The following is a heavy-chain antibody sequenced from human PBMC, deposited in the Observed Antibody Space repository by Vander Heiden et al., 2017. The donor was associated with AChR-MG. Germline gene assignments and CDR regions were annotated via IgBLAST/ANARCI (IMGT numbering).Heavy chain of an antibody. CDR2: ISVDGNMN. V-gene: IGHV3-30-3*01. Sequence: QVQLVEPGGGVVRSGRSLRLGTTASGCTFTSYAMHWVRQAAGKGLEWVAVISVDGNMNDDAYSVKGRFTISRYIPQNTLYFKMNSLTTEDTAVYYFARMPDAMDVWGKVRTVTDSS. J-gene: IGHJ6*03. CDR3: ARMPDAMDV. CDR1: GCTFTSYA. D-gene: IGHD2-2*01.